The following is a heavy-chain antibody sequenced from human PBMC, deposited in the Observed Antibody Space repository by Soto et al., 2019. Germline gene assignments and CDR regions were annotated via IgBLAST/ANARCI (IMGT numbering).Heavy chain of an antibody. CDR2: ISSSSSYI. V-gene: IGHV3-21*01. J-gene: IGHJ6*03. CDR1: GFTFSSYS. D-gene: IGHD3-3*01. CDR3: ARDPYYDFWSGYSTYYYYMDV. Sequence: GGSLRLSCAASGFTFSSYSMNWVRQAPGKGLEWVSSISSSSSYIYYADSVKGRFTISRDNAKNSLYLQMNSLRAEDTAVYYCARDPYYDFWSGYSTYYYYMDVWGKGTTVTVSS.